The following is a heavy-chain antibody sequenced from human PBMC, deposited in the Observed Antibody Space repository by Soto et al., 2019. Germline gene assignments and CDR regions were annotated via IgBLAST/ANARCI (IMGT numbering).Heavy chain of an antibody. Sequence: ASVKVSCKASGYTFTSYTMHWVPQAPGQSLELVGWINGGNGNTKYSQTLQGRVTFTRDTSPSTAYMLLSSLTSEDTAVYYCTRLETDYWG. CDR1: GYTFTSYT. V-gene: IGHV1-3*01. CDR3: TRLETDY. J-gene: IGHJ4*01. CDR2: INGGNGNT.